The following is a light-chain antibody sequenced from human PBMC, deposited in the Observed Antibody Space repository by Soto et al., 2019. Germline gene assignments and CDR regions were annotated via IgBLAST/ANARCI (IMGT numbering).Light chain of an antibody. CDR3: AAWDDSLNGFV. J-gene: IGLJ1*01. Sequence: QSVLTQPPSASGTPGQRVTISCSGGSSNIGVNTVNWYQQLPGTAPKLLIYLNYQRPSGVPDRFSGSRSGTSASLAISGLQSEDEGDYYCAAWDDSLNGFVFGSGTKVTVL. V-gene: IGLV1-44*01. CDR1: SSNIGVNT. CDR2: LNY.